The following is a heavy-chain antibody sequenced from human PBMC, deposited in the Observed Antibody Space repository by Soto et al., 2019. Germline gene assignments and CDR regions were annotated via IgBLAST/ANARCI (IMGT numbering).Heavy chain of an antibody. CDR3: ARGGYYYDSSGYYFDY. CDR2: INHSGST. V-gene: IGHV4-34*01. CDR1: GVSFSGYY. Sequence: SETLSLTCAVYGVSFSGYYWSWIRQPPGKGLEWIGEINHSGSTNYNPSLKSRVTISVDTSKNQFSLKLSSVTAADTAVYYCARGGYYYDSSGYYFDYWGQGTLVTVSS. J-gene: IGHJ4*02. D-gene: IGHD3-22*01.